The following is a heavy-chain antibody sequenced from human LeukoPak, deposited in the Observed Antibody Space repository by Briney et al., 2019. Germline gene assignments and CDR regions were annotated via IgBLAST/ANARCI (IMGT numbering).Heavy chain of an antibody. CDR1: GGSISSYY. V-gene: IGHV4-59*08. CDR2: IYYSGST. D-gene: IGHD4-17*01. Sequence: PSETLSLTCTVSGGSISSYYWSWIRQPPGKGLEWIGYIYYSGSTNYNPSLKSRVTISVDTSKNQFSLKLSSVTAADTAVYYCARLENTVTDAFDIWGQGTMVTVSS. CDR3: ARLENTVTDAFDI. J-gene: IGHJ3*02.